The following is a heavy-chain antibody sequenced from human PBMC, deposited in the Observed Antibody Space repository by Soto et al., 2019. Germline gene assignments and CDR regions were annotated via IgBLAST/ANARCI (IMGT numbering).Heavy chain of an antibody. J-gene: IGHJ4*02. Sequence: QVQLQESGPGLVKPSQTLSLTCTLSGASITSSGYYWSWIRLHPGEGLEWIGYIYYRGTTYYNPSLQGPVDHSTDTAKEEVSPARTSVNAPGPAGFYRCRATETHLFGHLGRGSLVPVTP. CDR2: IYYRGTT. CDR3: CRATETHLFGH. V-gene: IGHV4-31*01. CDR1: GASITSSGYY.